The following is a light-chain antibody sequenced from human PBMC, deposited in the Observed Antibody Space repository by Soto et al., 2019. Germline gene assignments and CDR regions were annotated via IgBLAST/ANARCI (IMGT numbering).Light chain of an antibody. CDR3: HSYAGTYTYV. Sequence: QSALTQPRSVSGSPGQSVTISCTGTSSDVGGYSYVSWYQQHPGKAPKLMIYDVTTRPSGVPDRFSGSKSGNTASLTISGLQAADEADYDCHSYAGTYTYVFGTGTKLTVL. CDR2: DVT. V-gene: IGLV2-11*01. J-gene: IGLJ1*01. CDR1: SSDVGGYSY.